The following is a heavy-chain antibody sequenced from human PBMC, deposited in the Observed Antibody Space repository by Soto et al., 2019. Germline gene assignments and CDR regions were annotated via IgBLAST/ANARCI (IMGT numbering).Heavy chain of an antibody. Sequence: SQTLSLTCAISGDSVSSNSAAWNWIRQSPSRGLQWLGRTYYRSKWYNGYAVFVKSRIAINADTSKNQFSLHLNSVTPEDTAVYYCARDSGMLVYNWFDPWGQGTLVTVSS. CDR3: ARDSGMLVYNWFDP. CDR2: TYYRSKWYN. V-gene: IGHV6-1*01. CDR1: GDSVSSNSAA. J-gene: IGHJ5*02. D-gene: IGHD2-8*01.